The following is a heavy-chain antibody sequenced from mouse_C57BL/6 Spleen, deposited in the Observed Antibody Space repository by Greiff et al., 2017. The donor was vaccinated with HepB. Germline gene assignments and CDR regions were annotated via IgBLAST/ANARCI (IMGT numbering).Heavy chain of an antibody. D-gene: IGHD1-1*01. CDR1: GFSFNTYA. V-gene: IGHV10-1*01. CDR2: IRSKSNNYAT. CDR3: VRDYGSRLDY. J-gene: IGHJ2*01. Sequence: GGGLVQPKGSLKLSCAASGFSFNTYAMNWVRQAPGKGLEWVARIRSKSNNYATYYADSVKDRFTISRDDSESMLYLQMNNLKTEDTAMYYCVRDYGSRLDYWGQGTTLTVSS.